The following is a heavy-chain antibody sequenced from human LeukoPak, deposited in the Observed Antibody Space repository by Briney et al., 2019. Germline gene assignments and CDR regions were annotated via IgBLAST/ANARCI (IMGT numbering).Heavy chain of an antibody. J-gene: IGHJ6*02. CDR1: GGTFREYV. CDR2: IIPTLGIV. D-gene: IGHD3-3*01. V-gene: IGHV1-69*04. Sequence: GASVKVSCKASGGTFREYVISWVRQAPGQGLEWMGRIIPTLGIVNYAQKFQGRVMIIADESTTTAYMEVNSLKSEDTAVYYCAREARGTDDDFWSGNNYNGMDVWGQGTTVTVSS. CDR3: AREARGTDDDFWSGNNYNGMDV.